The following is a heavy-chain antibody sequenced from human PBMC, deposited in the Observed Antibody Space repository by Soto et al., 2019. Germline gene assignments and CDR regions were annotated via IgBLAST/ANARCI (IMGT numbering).Heavy chain of an antibody. CDR1: GFSFSSYA. D-gene: IGHD4-17*01. V-gene: IGHV3-23*01. J-gene: IGHJ3*01. Sequence: PAESLSLSCVASGFSFSSYATGWVRPLPGKGVEWVSTISDAAGSAYYVDSVKGRFTISRNNSKKTLYLQMNSLRAEDSAVYYCARPYGGKIGDAPDLWGPGTMVTVSS. CDR3: ARPYGGKIGDAPDL. CDR2: ISDAAGSA.